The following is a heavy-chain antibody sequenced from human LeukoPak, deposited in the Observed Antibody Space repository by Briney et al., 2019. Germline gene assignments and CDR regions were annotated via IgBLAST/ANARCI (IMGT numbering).Heavy chain of an antibody. CDR3: ARGPVTRFEI. D-gene: IGHD4-17*01. CDR2: IYGGDTT. Sequence: GGSLRLSCAASGFTVRSNYMICARHAPGKGREGVSLIYGGDTTYYAACVEGRFTSSRENSKHTRCLEMNSLRAEDRAVYCGARGPVTRFEIWGQGKMGTVSS. J-gene: IGHJ3*02. V-gene: IGHV3-53*01. CDR1: GFTVRSNY.